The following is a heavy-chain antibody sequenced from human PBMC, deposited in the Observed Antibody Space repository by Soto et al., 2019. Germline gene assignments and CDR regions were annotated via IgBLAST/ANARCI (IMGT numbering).Heavy chain of an antibody. Sequence: ETLSLTCSVYGGSFSGYDWSWIRQPPGKGLEWIGEINHSGSTNYNPSLKSRVTISVDTSKNQFSLKLSSVTAADTAVYYCAMVSRSSWPYWGQGTPVTSP. V-gene: IGHV4-34*01. J-gene: IGHJ1*01. CDR1: GGSFSGYD. CDR3: AMVSRSSWPY. CDR2: INHSGST. D-gene: IGHD6-13*01.